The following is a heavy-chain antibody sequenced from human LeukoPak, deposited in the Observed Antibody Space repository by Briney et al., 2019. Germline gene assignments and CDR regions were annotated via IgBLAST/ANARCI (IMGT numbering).Heavy chain of an antibody. V-gene: IGHV4-59*01. D-gene: IGHD6-6*01. CDR2: IYDSGST. Sequence: SETLSLTCTVSGGSISSYYWRWIRQPPGKGLEWIGYIYDSGSTNYKPSLKSRVTISVDTSKNQFSLKLSSVTAADTALYYCARARYSSSPFDYWGQGTLVTVSS. CDR1: GGSISSYY. CDR3: ARARYSSSPFDY. J-gene: IGHJ4*02.